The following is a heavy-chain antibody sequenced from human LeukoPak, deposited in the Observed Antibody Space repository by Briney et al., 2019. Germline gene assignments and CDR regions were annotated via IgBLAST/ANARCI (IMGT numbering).Heavy chain of an antibody. Sequence: GGSLRLSCAASGFSFSSYAMSWVRQAPGKGLEWVSAISGSGGSTYYTDSVKGRFTISRDNSKNTLHLQMNSLRAEDTAVYYCAKGWELYAYYFDYWGQGTLVTVSS. D-gene: IGHD1-26*01. CDR1: GFSFSSYA. J-gene: IGHJ4*02. CDR2: ISGSGGST. CDR3: AKGWELYAYYFDY. V-gene: IGHV3-23*01.